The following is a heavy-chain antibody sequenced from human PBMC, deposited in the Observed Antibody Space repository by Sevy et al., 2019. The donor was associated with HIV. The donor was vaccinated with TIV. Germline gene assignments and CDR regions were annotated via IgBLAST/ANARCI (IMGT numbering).Heavy chain of an antibody. J-gene: IGHJ6*02. CDR1: GGSISSYY. CDR3: ARWSYDSWPCSRGMDV. V-gene: IGHV4-59*01. Sequence: SETLSLTCTVSGGSISSYYWSWIRQPPGKRLEWIGYIYNSGSTNYNPSLKSRVTISVDTSENQFTLMLRSVTAADAAVYYCARWSYDSWPCSRGMDVWGQGTTVTVSS. CDR2: IYNSGST. D-gene: IGHD3-9*01.